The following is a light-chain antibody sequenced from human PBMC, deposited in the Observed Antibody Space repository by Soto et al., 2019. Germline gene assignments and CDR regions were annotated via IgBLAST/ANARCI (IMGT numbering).Light chain of an antibody. V-gene: IGKV3-15*01. J-gene: IGKJ1*01. CDR1: QSVSSN. Sequence: EIVMTQSPATLSVSPGERATLSCRASQSVSSNLAWYQQKPGQAPRLLIYGASTRATGIPARFSGSGSGTEFTLTISSLQSEDFAVYYCKHYNNWPRTFGQGTKV. CDR3: KHYNNWPRT. CDR2: GAS.